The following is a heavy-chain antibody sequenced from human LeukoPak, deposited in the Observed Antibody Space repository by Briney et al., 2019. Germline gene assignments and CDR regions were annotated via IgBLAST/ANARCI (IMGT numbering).Heavy chain of an antibody. D-gene: IGHD1-26*01. CDR3: TKENSGRRDYSDH. V-gene: IGHV3-23*01. Sequence: PGGSLRLSCAASGFTFSTYAMSWVRQAPGKGLEWVSGVSASDDYTYYTDSVKGRFTISRDNSKNTLYLQMDSLRAEDTPVYFCTKENSGRRDYSDHWGQGTLVIVSS. J-gene: IGHJ4*02. CDR2: VSASDDYT. CDR1: GFTFSTYA.